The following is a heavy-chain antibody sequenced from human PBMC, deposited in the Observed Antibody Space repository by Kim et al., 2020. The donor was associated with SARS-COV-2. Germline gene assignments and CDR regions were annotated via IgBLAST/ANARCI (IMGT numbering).Heavy chain of an antibody. D-gene: IGHD3-22*01. Sequence: SETLSLTCTVSGCSISSYYWSWIRQPPGKGLEWIGYIYYSGSTNYNPSLKRRLTISVDTSKNQCSLKLSSVTAADTTVYYCARDRGAYYDSSGFYYYGMDVWGQGTTVTVSS. V-gene: IGHV4-59*13. J-gene: IGHJ6*02. CDR3: ARDRGAYYDSSGFYYYGMDV. CDR2: IYYSGST. CDR1: GCSISSYY.